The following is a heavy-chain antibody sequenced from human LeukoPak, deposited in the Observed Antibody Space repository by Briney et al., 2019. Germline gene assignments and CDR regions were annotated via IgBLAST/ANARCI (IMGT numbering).Heavy chain of an antibody. Sequence: GESLKISCKGSGHSFTSYWIGWVRQMPGKGLEWMGIIYPGDSDTRYSPSFQGQVTISADKSISTAYLQWSSLKASDTAMYYCARQRWLQFWYFDYWGQGTLVTVSS. D-gene: IGHD5-24*01. CDR1: GHSFTSYW. CDR2: IYPGDSDT. J-gene: IGHJ4*02. V-gene: IGHV5-51*01. CDR3: ARQRWLQFWYFDY.